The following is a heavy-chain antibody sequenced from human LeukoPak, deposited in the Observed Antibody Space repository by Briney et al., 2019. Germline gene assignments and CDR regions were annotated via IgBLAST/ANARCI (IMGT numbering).Heavy chain of an antibody. D-gene: IGHD3-3*01. CDR3: ARDRYYDFWSGYSGDLDY. Sequence: GGSLRLSCAASGFTFSSYAMHWVPQAPGKGLEWVAVISYDGSNKYYADSVKGRFTISRDNSKNTLYLRMNSLRAEDTAVYYCARDRYYDFWSGYSGDLDYWGQGTLVTVSS. V-gene: IGHV3-30-3*01. CDR2: ISYDGSNK. J-gene: IGHJ4*02. CDR1: GFTFSSYA.